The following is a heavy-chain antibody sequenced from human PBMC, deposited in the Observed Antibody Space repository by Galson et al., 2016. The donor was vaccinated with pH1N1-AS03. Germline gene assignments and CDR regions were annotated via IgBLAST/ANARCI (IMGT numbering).Heavy chain of an antibody. D-gene: IGHD1-26*01. CDR1: GFSLTTGGVG. V-gene: IGHV2-5*01. J-gene: IGHJ4*02. CDR2: IYWNDNK. Sequence: PALVKPTQTLTLTCTISGFSLTTGGVGLAWVRHPPGKALEWLAHIYWNDNKLFSPSLKTRPTITKDTSKNQVVLSMTNMDPTDTATYYCARRSWDPKEGFDYWGQGTLVTVSS. CDR3: ARRSWDPKEGFDY.